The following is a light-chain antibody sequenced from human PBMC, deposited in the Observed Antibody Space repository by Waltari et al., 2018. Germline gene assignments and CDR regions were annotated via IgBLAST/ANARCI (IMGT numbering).Light chain of an antibody. J-gene: IGKJ4*01. CDR2: WAS. CDR3: QQYYNTPLT. V-gene: IGKV4-1*01. Sequence: DIVMTQSPESLAVSLGERDTINRKTSESFLYRSNNKNHLTWYQQKPGQPPKLLIYWASTRESGVPERFSGSGSETDFTLTVTSLQAEDVAVYYCQQYYNTPLTFGGGTKVEIK. CDR1: ESFLYRSNNKNH.